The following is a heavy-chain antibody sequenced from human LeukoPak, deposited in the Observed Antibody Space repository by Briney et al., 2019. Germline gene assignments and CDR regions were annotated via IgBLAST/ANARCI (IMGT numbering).Heavy chain of an antibody. CDR1: GFTFDDYA. V-gene: IGHV3-9*01. CDR3: AKASSGWSAEYFQH. CDR2: ISWNSGSI. J-gene: IGHJ1*01. Sequence: GGSLRLSCAASGFTFDDYATHWVRQAPGKGLEWVSGISWNSGSIGYADSVKGRFTISRDNAKNSLYLQMNSLRAEDTALYYCAKASSGWSAEYFQHWGQGTLVTVSS. D-gene: IGHD6-19*01.